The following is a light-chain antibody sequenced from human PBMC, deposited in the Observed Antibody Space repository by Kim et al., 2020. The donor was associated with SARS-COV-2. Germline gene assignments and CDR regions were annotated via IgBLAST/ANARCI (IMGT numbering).Light chain of an antibody. J-gene: IGKJ1*01. CDR3: QQYGRT. CDR1: QNVNNKH. CDR2: ATS. Sequence: EIVLTQSPGTLSLSPGERATLSCRASQNVNNKHLSWHRQKPGQAPSLLIYATSSRATGIPDRFSGSGSGTDFTLTISRLEPEDFAVYYCQQYGRTFGQGTKVDIK. V-gene: IGKV3-20*01.